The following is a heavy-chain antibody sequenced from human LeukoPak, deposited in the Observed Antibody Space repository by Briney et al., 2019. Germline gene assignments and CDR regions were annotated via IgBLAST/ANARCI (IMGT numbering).Heavy chain of an antibody. CDR3: AGSEAYYFDY. V-gene: IGHV4-59*01. Sequence: SETLSLTCTVSGGSISSYYWSWIRQPPGKGLEWVGYIYYSGSTNYNPSLKSRVTISVDTSKNQFSLKLSSVTAADTAVYYCAGSEAYYFDYWGQGTLVNVSS. J-gene: IGHJ4*02. CDR1: GGSISSYY. CDR2: IYYSGST.